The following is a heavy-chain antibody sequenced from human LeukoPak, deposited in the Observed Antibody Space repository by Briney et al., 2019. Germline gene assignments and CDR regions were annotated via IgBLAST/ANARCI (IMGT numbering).Heavy chain of an antibody. CDR1: GGSISSYY. CDR2: IYYSGST. CDR3: ARGSGLGTAIRHPPIFDY. J-gene: IGHJ4*02. Sequence: PSETLSLTCTVSGGSISSYYRSWIRQPPGKGLEWIGYIYYSGSTNYNPSLKSRVTISVDTSKNQFSLKLSSVTAADTAVYYCARGSGLGTAIRHPPIFDYWGQGTLGTVSS. D-gene: IGHD2-21*02. V-gene: IGHV4-59*01.